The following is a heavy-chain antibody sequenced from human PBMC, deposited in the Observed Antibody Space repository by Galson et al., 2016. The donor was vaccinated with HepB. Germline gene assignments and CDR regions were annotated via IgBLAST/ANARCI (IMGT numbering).Heavy chain of an antibody. CDR1: GFAFSSHS. J-gene: IGHJ4*02. D-gene: IGHD7-27*01. V-gene: IGHV3-48*04. Sequence: SLRLSCAASGFAFSSHSMHWVRQAPGKGLEWLAYIGGSSDKIYYGDSVKGRFTISRDNARNLLFLQMDGLRAEDTAVYFCARGDGTNWDFDYWGQGTLVTVSS. CDR3: ARGDGTNWDFDY. CDR2: IGGSSDKI.